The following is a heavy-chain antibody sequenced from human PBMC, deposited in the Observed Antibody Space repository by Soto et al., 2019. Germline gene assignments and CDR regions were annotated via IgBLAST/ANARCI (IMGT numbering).Heavy chain of an antibody. V-gene: IGHV4-30-4*01. Sequence: QLQLQESGPGLVKPSQTLSLTCTVSGGSINNGDYYWSWIRQPPGKALEWIGHVYHSWTTYYNPALYIRLTTSVDTSKTQFTPRLNSVTAADTAVYFCAGGDKLHRGFDCWGHGTLVSVSS. D-gene: IGHD1-1*01. CDR2: VYHSWTT. CDR1: GGSINNGDYY. J-gene: IGHJ4*01. CDR3: AGGDKLHRGFDC.